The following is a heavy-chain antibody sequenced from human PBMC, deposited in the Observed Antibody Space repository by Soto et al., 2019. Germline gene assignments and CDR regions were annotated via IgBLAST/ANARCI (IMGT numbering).Heavy chain of an antibody. CDR3: ARGGYSYGKVLDY. Sequence: EVQLVESGGGLVQPGGSLRLSCAASGFTFSSYWMSWVRQAPGKGLEWVANIKQDGSEKYYVDSVKGRFTISRDNAKNSLYLQMNSLRAEDTAVYYCARGGYSYGKVLDYWGQGTLVTVSS. CDR1: GFTFSSYW. D-gene: IGHD5-18*01. CDR2: IKQDGSEK. J-gene: IGHJ4*02. V-gene: IGHV3-7*01.